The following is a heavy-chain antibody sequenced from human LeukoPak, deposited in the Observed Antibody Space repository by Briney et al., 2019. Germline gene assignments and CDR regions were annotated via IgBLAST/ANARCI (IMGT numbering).Heavy chain of an antibody. CDR3: ARMYSGTYGEIDY. D-gene: IGHD1-26*01. Sequence: SETLSLTCTVSGGSMNSYYWSWIRQPAGKGLEWIGRVYSSGSTNYNPSLKSRVTMSVDTSRNQFSLKLSSVTAADTAVYYCARMYSGTYGEIDYWGQGTLVTVSS. J-gene: IGHJ4*02. CDR2: VYSSGST. V-gene: IGHV4-4*07. CDR1: GGSMNSYY.